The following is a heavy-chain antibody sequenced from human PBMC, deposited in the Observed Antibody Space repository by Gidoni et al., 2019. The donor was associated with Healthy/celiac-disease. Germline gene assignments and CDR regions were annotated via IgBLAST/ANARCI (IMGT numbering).Heavy chain of an antibody. CDR3: ARGLVYGDGLDY. V-gene: IGHV2-70*01. Sequence: QATLRESGPALVTPTPTLTLTCTFSGFSLSTSGMCVSWIRQPPGKALEWLALIDWDDDKYYSTSLKTRLTISKDTSKNQVVLTRTNMDPVDTATCYCARGLVYGDGLDYWGQGTLVTVSS. CDR2: IDWDDDK. D-gene: IGHD4-17*01. J-gene: IGHJ4*02. CDR1: GFSLSTSGMC.